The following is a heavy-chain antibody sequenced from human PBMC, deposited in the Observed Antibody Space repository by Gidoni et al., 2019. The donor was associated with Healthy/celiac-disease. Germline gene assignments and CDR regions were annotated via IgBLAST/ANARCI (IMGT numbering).Heavy chain of an antibody. J-gene: IGHJ3*02. V-gene: IGHV4-59*01. D-gene: IGHD6-19*01. CDR2: IYYSGST. CDR1: CGSISSYY. CDR3: ARWSQADDAFDI. Sequence: QVQLQESGPGLVKPSETLSLTCTVSCGSISSYYWSWIRQPPGKGLEWIGYIYYSGSTNYNPSLKSRVTISVDTSKNQFSLKLSSVTAADTAVYYCARWSQADDAFDIWGQGTMVTVSS.